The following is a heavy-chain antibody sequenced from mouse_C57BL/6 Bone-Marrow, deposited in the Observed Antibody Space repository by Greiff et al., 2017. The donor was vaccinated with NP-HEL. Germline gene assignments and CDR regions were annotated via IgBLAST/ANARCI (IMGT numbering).Heavy chain of an antibody. V-gene: IGHV5-17*01. CDR3: ARSYDYDENFDY. CDR1: GFTFSDYG. Sequence: EVQVVESGGGLVKPGGSLKLSCAASGFTFSDYGMHWVRQAPEKGLEWVAYISSGSSTIYYADTVKGRFTISRDNAKNTLFLQMTSLRSEDTAMYYCARSYDYDENFDYWGQGTTLTVSS. J-gene: IGHJ2*01. CDR2: ISSGSSTI. D-gene: IGHD2-4*01.